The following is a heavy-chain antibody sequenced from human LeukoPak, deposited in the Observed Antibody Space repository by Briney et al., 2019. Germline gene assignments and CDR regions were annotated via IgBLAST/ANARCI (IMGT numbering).Heavy chain of an antibody. CDR1: GASFSGYY. D-gene: IGHD6-13*01. CDR2: IYYSGST. Sequence: KPSETLSLTCAVYGASFSGYYSGWIRQPPGKGLEWIGSIYYSGSTYHNPSLKSRVTISVDTSKNQFSLKLSSVTAADTAVYYCARQYSSSWYIDYWGQGTLVTVSS. J-gene: IGHJ4*02. CDR3: ARQYSSSWYIDY. V-gene: IGHV4-39*01.